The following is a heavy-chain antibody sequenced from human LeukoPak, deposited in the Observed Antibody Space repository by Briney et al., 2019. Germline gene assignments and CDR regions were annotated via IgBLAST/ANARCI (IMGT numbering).Heavy chain of an antibody. CDR2: IYYSGST. D-gene: IGHD6-6*01. J-gene: IGHJ3*02. CDR1: GGSISSYY. Sequence: PSETLSLTCTVSGGSISSYYWSWIRQPPGKGLEWIGYIYYSGSTNFNPSLKSRVTISVDTSKNQFSLKLSSVTAADTAVYYCARPREYSSSTAAFDIWGQGTMVTVSS. V-gene: IGHV4-59*01. CDR3: ARPREYSSSTAAFDI.